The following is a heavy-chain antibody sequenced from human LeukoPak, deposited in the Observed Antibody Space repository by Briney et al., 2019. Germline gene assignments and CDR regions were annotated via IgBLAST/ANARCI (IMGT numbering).Heavy chain of an antibody. Sequence: GGSLRLSCAASGFTLSSYAMSSVRQAPAKGLECVSAISGSGSSTYYADSVKGRFTISRDNSKNPVDVQLNILRAEDTAVCDCAKDPSGSYGSVGAFNMWGQGTMVTVSS. V-gene: IGHV3-23*01. D-gene: IGHD1-26*01. J-gene: IGHJ3*02. CDR1: GFTLSSYA. CDR3: AKDPSGSYGSVGAFNM. CDR2: ISGSGSST.